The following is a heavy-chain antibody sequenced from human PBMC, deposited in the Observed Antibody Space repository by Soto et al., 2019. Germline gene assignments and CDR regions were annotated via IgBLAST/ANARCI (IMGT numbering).Heavy chain of an antibody. CDR2: IYPGDSDT. Sequence: GESLKISCKGSGYGFISYWIGWVRQMPGKGLEWMGIIYPGDSDTKYSPSFQGQVTISADKSISTAYLQWSSLKASDSAAYYCASSLVGSTPTSLDYRGQGLLVAVSS. D-gene: IGHD1-26*01. V-gene: IGHV5-51*01. J-gene: IGHJ4*02. CDR1: GYGFISYW. CDR3: ASSLVGSTPTSLDY.